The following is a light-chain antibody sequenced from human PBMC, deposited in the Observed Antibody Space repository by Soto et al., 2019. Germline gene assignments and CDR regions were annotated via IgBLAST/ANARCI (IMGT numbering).Light chain of an antibody. Sequence: DIQLTQSQSSLSASVGDRVTITCRASETIARYLNWYQQKPGKAPNLLIYAASTLQSGVPSRFSGSGSGTEFTLTIISLQPEDFATYYCQQSYRFPKTFGRGTKVDIK. CDR2: AAS. CDR1: ETIARY. V-gene: IGKV1-39*01. CDR3: QQSYRFPKT. J-gene: IGKJ1*01.